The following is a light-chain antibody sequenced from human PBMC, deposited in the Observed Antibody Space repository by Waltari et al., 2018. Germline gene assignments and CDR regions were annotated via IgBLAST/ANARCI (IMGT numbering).Light chain of an antibody. V-gene: IGLV3-19*01. Sequence: SSELTQDPAVSVALGQTVRITCQGDSLRRYYASWYQQKPGQAPVLVIYGKNNRPSGIPDRFSGSTSVNTASLTISGAHAEDEADYYCNSRDTSGNHVVFGGGTKLTVL. CDR3: NSRDTSGNHVV. J-gene: IGLJ2*01. CDR1: SLRRYY. CDR2: GKN.